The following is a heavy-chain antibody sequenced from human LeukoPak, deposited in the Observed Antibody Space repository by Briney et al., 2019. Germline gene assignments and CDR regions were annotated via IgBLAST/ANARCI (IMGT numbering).Heavy chain of an antibody. J-gene: IGHJ6*02. CDR2: IKQDGSEE. V-gene: IGHV3-7*01. CDR3: ASELRNYYYYYSGMDV. CDR1: GFTFSNYW. Sequence: PGGSLRLSCAASGFTFSNYWMSWVRQAPGKGLEWVANIKQDGSEEYYVDSVKGRFTISRDNAKNSLYLEMNSLRAEDTAVYYCASELRNYYYYYSGMDVWGQGSTVTVSS. D-gene: IGHD3-16*01.